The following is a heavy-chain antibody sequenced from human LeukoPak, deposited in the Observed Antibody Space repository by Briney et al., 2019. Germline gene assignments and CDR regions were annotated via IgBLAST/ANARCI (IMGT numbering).Heavy chain of an antibody. CDR3: ARALDSLVGPQDFDY. J-gene: IGHJ4*02. V-gene: IGHV4-59*01. D-gene: IGHD1-26*01. Sequence: SETLSLTCTASGGSISSYYWSWIRQPPGKGLEWIGYIYYSGSTNHNPSLKSRVTISVDTSKNQFSLKLSSVTAADTAVYYCARALDSLVGPQDFDYWGQGTLVTVSS. CDR2: IYYSGST. CDR1: GGSISSYY.